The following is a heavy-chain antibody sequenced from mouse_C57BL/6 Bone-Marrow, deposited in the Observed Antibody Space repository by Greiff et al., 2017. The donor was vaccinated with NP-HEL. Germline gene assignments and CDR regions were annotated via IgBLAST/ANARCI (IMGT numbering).Heavy chain of an antibody. V-gene: IGHV1-81*01. D-gene: IGHD2-5*01. Sequence: VKLMESGAELARPGASVKLSCKASGYTFTSYGISWVKQRTGQGLEWIGEIYPRSGNTYYNEKFKGKATLTADKSSSTAYMELRSLTSEDSAVYFCARFSLSYYSNYVAYYYAMDYWGQGTSVTVSS. J-gene: IGHJ4*01. CDR1: GYTFTSYG. CDR2: IYPRSGNT. CDR3: ARFSLSYYSNYVAYYYAMDY.